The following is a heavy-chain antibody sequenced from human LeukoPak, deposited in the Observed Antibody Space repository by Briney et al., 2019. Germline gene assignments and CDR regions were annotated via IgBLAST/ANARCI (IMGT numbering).Heavy chain of an antibody. D-gene: IGHD5-12*01. V-gene: IGHV3-30*02. J-gene: IGHJ6*03. CDR1: GFTFSSYG. CDR2: IRYDGSNK. CDR3: AKDAVATHYYYYYYMDV. Sequence: GGSLRLSCAASGFTFSSYGMHWVRQAPGKGLEWVAFIRYDGSNKYYADSVKGRFTISRDNSKNTLYLQMNSLRAEDTAVYYCAKDAVATHYYYYYYMDVWGKGTTVTISS.